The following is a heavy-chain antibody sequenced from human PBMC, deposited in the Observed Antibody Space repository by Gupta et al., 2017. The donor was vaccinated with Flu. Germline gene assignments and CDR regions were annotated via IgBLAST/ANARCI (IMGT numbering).Heavy chain of an antibody. CDR3: ARVRPSAAIAY. CDR2: ISSSGNTI. CDR1: TFSSYE. J-gene: IGHJ4*02. Sequence: TFSSYEMNWVRQAPGKGLEWVSYISSSGNTIYYADSVKGRFTISRDNAKNSLYLQMHSLRAEDTAVYYCARVRPSAAIAYWGQGTLVTVSS. D-gene: IGHD2-2*01. V-gene: IGHV3-48*03.